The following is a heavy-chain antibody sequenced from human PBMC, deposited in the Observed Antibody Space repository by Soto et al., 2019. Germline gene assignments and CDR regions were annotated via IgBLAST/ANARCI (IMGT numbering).Heavy chain of an antibody. CDR1: GGSISDFY. D-gene: IGHD2-21*01. CDR3: GRVVEGATRHTDPDS. J-gene: IGHJ5*01. V-gene: IGHV4-59*01. Sequence: SETLSLTCTVSGGSISDFYWSWIRQPPGKGLEWIGYIYYSGSTNYNPSLKSRVTISVDTAKNQVSLNMRSLTAADTAVYYCGRVVEGATRHTDPDSWGQGILVTVSS. CDR2: IYYSGST.